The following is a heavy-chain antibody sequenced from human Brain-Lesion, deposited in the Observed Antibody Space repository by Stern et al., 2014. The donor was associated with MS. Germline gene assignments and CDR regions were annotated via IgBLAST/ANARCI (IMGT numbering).Heavy chain of an antibody. CDR1: GGSVSSTSYA. CDR3: AGEEDIRYCSGGSCTGNWFDP. J-gene: IGHJ5*02. D-gene: IGHD2-15*01. V-gene: IGHV4-39*01. CDR2: IYYSGNT. Sequence: QLQLQESGPGLVKPSETLSLTCTVAGGSVSSTSYAWAWIRQPPGKGLEWIGTIYYSGNTYYSPSLKSRLTISLAPPKNQFSRQLRLVTAADTAVYYCAGEEDIRYCSGGSCTGNWFDPWGQGTLVTVSS.